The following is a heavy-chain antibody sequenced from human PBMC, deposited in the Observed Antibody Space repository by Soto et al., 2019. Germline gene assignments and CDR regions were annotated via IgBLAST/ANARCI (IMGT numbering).Heavy chain of an antibody. CDR3: ATFLYCSSTSCYVNGMDV. D-gene: IGHD2-2*01. J-gene: IGHJ6*02. CDR2: ISSSSSYI. CDR1: GFTFSSYS. V-gene: IGHV3-21*01. Sequence: GSLRLSCAASGFTFSSYSMNWVRQAPGTGLEWVSSISSSSSYIYYADSVEGRFTISRDNAKNSLYLQMNSLRAEDTAVYYCATFLYCSSTSCYVNGMDVWGQGTTVTVSS.